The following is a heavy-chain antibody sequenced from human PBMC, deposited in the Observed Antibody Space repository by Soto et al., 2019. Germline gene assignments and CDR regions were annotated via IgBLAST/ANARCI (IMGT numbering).Heavy chain of an antibody. J-gene: IGHJ4*02. CDR3: ARDNYGALDY. CDR1: GYTFSDLY. CDR2: VDPNSGGT. Sequence: QVQLAQSGAEVKQPGASVKVSCKPSGYTFSDLYIHWVRQAPGQGLEWMGWVDPNSGGTKQTQKFQGRLTMTRDTPTGTVYMELYSLRSDDTSVYYCARDNYGALDYWGQGTLVTVSS. D-gene: IGHD2-21*01. V-gene: IGHV1-2*02.